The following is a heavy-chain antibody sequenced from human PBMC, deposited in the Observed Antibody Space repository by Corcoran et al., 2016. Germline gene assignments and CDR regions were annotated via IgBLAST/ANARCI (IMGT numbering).Heavy chain of an antibody. Sequence: QVTLRESGPALVKPTQTLTLTCTFSGFSLSTSGMCVSWIRQPPGKALEWLALIDWDDDKYYSTSLKTRLTISKDTSKNQVVLTMTNMNPVDTATYYCARTRYYGSGSYPNWFDPWGQGTLVTVSS. CDR2: IDWDDDK. CDR3: ARTRYYGSGSYPNWFDP. CDR1: GFSLSTSGMC. J-gene: IGHJ5*02. V-gene: IGHV2-70*01. D-gene: IGHD3-10*01.